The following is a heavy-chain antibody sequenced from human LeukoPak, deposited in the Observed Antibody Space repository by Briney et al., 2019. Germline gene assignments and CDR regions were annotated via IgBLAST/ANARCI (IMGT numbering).Heavy chain of an antibody. CDR3: AKGGAAAGILDY. Sequence: GGSLTLPCAAYGFTYYIYSKTWTPQSTAKGVEWFSSISDSGGYTYYADSVKGRFTISRDNSKNTVFLQMNSLRVEDTAVYYCAKGGAAAGILDYWGQGTLVTVSS. V-gene: IGHV3-23*01. J-gene: IGHJ4*01. CDR2: ISDSGGYT. D-gene: IGHD6-13*01. CDR1: GFTYYIYS.